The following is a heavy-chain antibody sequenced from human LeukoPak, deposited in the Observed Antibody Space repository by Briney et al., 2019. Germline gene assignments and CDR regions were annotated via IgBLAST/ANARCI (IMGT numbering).Heavy chain of an antibody. Sequence: ASVKVSCKASGGTFSRYAISWVRQAPGQGLEWMGWINPGSGGTNYAQKFQGRVAMTRDTSISTAYMELSRLRSDDTAVYYCAREQGGSGTYGVDYWGQGTLVTVSS. D-gene: IGHD1-26*01. J-gene: IGHJ4*02. CDR2: INPGSGGT. CDR1: GGTFSRYA. V-gene: IGHV1-2*02. CDR3: AREQGGSGTYGVDY.